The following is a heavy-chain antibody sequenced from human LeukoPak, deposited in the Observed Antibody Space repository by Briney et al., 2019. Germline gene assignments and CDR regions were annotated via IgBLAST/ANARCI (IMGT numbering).Heavy chain of an antibody. CDR3: AREIWFFDS. D-gene: IGHD3-10*01. V-gene: IGHV1-2*02. J-gene: IGHJ5*01. CDR2: IDPDSGAT. Sequence: ASVKVSCKASGYTFTGNFMHWARQAPGQGLEWMGWIDPDSGATEYAQRFQGRVTLTTDTSVSTAYLELTSLKSDDTAVYFCAREIWFFDSWGQGTLVTVSS. CDR1: GYTFTGNF.